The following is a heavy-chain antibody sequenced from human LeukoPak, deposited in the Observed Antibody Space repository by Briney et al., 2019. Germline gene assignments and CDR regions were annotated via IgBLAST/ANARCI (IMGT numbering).Heavy chain of an antibody. J-gene: IGHJ4*02. CDR2: IYPGDSET. V-gene: IGHV5-51*01. D-gene: IGHD3-10*01. CDR1: GYPFTTSW. CDR3: ARHRERTMARRAFDS. Sequence: GESLKISCRTSGYPFTTSWIGWVRPMPGKGLELMGIIYPGDSETRYSPSFQGQVTFSVDTSTTTAYLQWSSLKASDAAIYYCARHRERTMARRAFDSWGQGTLVTVSS.